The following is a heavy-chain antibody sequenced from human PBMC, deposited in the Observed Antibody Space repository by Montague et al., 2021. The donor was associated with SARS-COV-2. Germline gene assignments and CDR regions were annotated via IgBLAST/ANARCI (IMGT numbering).Heavy chain of an antibody. D-gene: IGHD3-10*01. CDR1: GFTFSSYG. J-gene: IGHJ6*02. V-gene: IGHV3-33*01. CDR2: IWYDGSNK. Sequence: SLRLSCAASGFTFSSYGMHWVRQAPGKGLEWVAVIWYDGSNKYYADSVKGRFTLSRDNSKNTLYLQMNSLRAEDTAVYYCAREYTMVRGVIIIYYYGMDVWGQGTTVTVSS. CDR3: AREYTMVRGVIIIYYYGMDV.